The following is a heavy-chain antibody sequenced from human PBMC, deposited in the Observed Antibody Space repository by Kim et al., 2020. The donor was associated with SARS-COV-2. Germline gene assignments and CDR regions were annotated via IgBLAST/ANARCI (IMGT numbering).Heavy chain of an antibody. J-gene: IGHJ6*01. CDR2: NNAGSGNT. CDR1: GYTFTSYA. D-gene: IGHD2-15*01. Sequence: ASVKVSCKASGYTFTSYAMHWVRQAPGQRREWMGWNNAGSGNTKYSQKFQGRDTITRDTSASTAYMELSSLRSEDTAVYYCAPGLAGGGGIYYFFGMVV. CDR3: APGLAGGGGIYYFFGMVV. V-gene: IGHV1-3*01.